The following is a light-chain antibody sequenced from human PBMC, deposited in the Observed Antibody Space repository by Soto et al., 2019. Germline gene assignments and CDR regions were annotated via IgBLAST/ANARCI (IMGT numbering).Light chain of an antibody. CDR2: EGS. V-gene: IGLV2-23*01. Sequence: LTQPASVSGSPRQSITISCTGTSSDVGSYNLVSWYQQHPGKAPKLMIYEGSKRPSGVSNRFSGSKSGNTASLTISGLQAEDEADYYCCSYAGSSTYVFGTGTKVTVL. J-gene: IGLJ1*01. CDR1: SSDVGSYNL. CDR3: CSYAGSSTYV.